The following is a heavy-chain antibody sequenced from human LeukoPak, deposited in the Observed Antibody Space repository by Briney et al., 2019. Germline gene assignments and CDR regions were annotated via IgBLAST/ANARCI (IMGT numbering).Heavy chain of an antibody. CDR3: ATSGYSYGYYYYYGMDV. Sequence: ASVKVSCKASGYTFTNYYIHWVRQAPGQGLAWMGFIHPSVGTTHYAQKFQGRLTMTRDTSTSTVYMDLSSLRSEDTAVYYCATSGYSYGYYYYYGMDVWGQGTTVTVSS. V-gene: IGHV1-46*01. CDR2: IHPSVGTT. J-gene: IGHJ6*02. CDR1: GYTFTNYY. D-gene: IGHD5-18*01.